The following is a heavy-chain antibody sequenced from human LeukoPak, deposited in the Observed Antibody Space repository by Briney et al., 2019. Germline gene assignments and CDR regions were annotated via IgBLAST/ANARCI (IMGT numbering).Heavy chain of an antibody. Sequence: GRSLRLSCAASGFTFSSYAMHWVRQAPGKGLEWVAVISYDGSNKYYADSVKGRFTISRDNSKNTLYLQMNSLRAEDTAVYYCAKAMTKGPPFDFWGQGTLVTVSS. CDR2: ISYDGSNK. V-gene: IGHV3-30*04. J-gene: IGHJ4*02. CDR3: AKAMTKGPPFDF. D-gene: IGHD3-22*01. CDR1: GFTFSSYA.